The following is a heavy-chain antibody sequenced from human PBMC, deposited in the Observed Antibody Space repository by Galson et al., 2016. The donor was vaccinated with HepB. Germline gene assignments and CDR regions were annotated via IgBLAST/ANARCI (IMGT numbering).Heavy chain of an antibody. J-gene: IGHJ4*02. CDR3: ASGVATSTLEY. V-gene: IGHV1-24*01. Sequence: SVKVSCKVSGYSLSELSMHWVRQAPGKGLEWMASFDPEHAETIYAQNFQGRVTMNEDSSIDTAYMELSSLRSVDTAVYYCASGVATSTLEYWGRGTLVTVSS. CDR2: FDPEHAET. D-gene: IGHD2-21*02. CDR1: GYSLSELS.